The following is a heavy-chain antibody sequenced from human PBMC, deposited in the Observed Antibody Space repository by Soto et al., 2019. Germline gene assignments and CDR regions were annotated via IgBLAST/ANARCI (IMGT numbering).Heavy chain of an antibody. J-gene: IGHJ3*02. Sequence: EVQLLESGGGLVQPGGSLRLSCAASGLTFSSYAMRWVRQTPGKGLEWVSAISGRGAITYYAVSVKRRFTISRDNAKNTLYLQMNSLRAEDTAVYYCAKAKGCTSTTCHWNAFDIWGQWTMVTVSS. V-gene: IGHV3-23*01. D-gene: IGHD2-2*01. CDR2: ISGRGAIT. CDR1: GLTFSSYA. CDR3: AKAKGCTSTTCHWNAFDI.